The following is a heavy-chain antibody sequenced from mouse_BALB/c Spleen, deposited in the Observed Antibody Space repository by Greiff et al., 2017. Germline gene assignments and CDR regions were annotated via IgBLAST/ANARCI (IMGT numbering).Heavy chain of an antibody. CDR1: GYNFTSYW. CDR2: IYPGSGST. CDR3: AMGLYYFDY. D-gene: IGHD3-1*01. Sequence: QVQLKQPGAELVKPGTSVKLSCKASGYNFTSYWINWVKLRPGQGLEWIGDIYPGSGSTNYNEKFKSKATLTVDTSSSTAYMQLSSLASEDSALYYCAMGLYYFDYWGQGTTLTVSS. V-gene: IGHV1-55*01. J-gene: IGHJ2*01.